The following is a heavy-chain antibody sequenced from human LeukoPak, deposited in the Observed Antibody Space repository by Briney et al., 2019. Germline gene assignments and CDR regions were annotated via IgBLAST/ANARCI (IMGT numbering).Heavy chain of an antibody. CDR3: ARGYCSGGSCYGVGYFYYYMDV. J-gene: IGHJ6*03. D-gene: IGHD2-15*01. V-gene: IGHV1-18*01. CDR1: GYTFTSYG. CDR2: ISAYNGNT. Sequence: ASVKVSCKASGYTFTSYGISWVRQAPGQGLEWMGWISAYNGNTNYAQKLQGRVTMTTDTSTSTAYMELRSLRSDDTAVFYCARGYCSGGSCYGVGYFYYYMDVWGKGTMVTVSS.